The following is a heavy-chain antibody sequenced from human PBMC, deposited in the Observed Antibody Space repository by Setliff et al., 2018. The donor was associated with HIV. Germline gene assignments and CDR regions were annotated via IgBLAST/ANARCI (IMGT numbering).Heavy chain of an antibody. V-gene: IGHV3-23*01. D-gene: IGHD2-8*01. CDR1: GFTFNNYA. J-gene: IGHJ4*02. CDR3: AKGQLPYCTNGVCYAIDY. CDR2: ISNSGGST. Sequence: QSGGSLRLSCAASGFTFNNYAMSWVRQAPGKRLEWVSTISNSGGSTFHVDSVKGRFTISRDNSKNTVYLEMNSLRAEDTAVYYCAKGQLPYCTNGVCYAIDYWGQGTLVTVSS.